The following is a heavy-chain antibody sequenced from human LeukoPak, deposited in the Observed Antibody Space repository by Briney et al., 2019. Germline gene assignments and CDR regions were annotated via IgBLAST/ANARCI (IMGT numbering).Heavy chain of an antibody. CDR2: IYHSGST. CDR1: GGSISSYY. Sequence: PSETLSLTCTVSGGSISSYYWGWIRQPPGKGLEWIGSIYHSGSTYYNPSLKSRVTISVDTSKNQFSLKLSSVTAADTAVYYCASGGHSTKFDDYWGQGTLVTVSS. V-gene: IGHV4-38-2*02. D-gene: IGHD2-2*01. J-gene: IGHJ4*02. CDR3: ASGGHSTKFDDY.